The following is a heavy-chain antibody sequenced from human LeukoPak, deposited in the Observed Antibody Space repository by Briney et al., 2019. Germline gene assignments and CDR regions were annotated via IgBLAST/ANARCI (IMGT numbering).Heavy chain of an antibody. CDR3: AKGREYSSGFDY. V-gene: IGHV3-23*01. D-gene: IGHD6-19*01. CDR2: ISGSGGST. CDR1: GFTFSSYA. Sequence: GGSLRLSCAASGFTFSSYAMSWVRQAPGKGLEWVSAISGSGGSTYYADSVKGRFTISRDNSKNTLYLQMNSLRTEDTAVYYCAKGREYSSGFDYWGQGTLVTVSS. J-gene: IGHJ4*02.